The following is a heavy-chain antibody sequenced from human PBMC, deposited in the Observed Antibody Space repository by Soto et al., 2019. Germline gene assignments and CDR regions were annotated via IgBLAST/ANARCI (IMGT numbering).Heavy chain of an antibody. CDR2: INHSGST. J-gene: IGHJ4*02. CDR1: GGSFSGYY. D-gene: IGHD2-2*01. Sequence: SQTLSLTCAVYGGSFSGYYWSWIRQPPGKGLEWIGEINHSGSTNYNPSLKSRVTISVDTSKNQFSLKLSSVTAADTAVYYCARGRGGDIVVVPAVPFDYWGQGTLVTVSS. V-gene: IGHV4-34*01. CDR3: ARGRGGDIVVVPAVPFDY.